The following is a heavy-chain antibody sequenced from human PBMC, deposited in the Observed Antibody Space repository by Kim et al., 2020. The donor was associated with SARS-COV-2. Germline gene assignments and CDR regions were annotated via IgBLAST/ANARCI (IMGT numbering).Heavy chain of an antibody. J-gene: IGHJ6*02. CDR1: GGSISSGDYY. D-gene: IGHD3-22*01. V-gene: IGHV4-30-4*01. Sequence: SETLSLTCTVSGGSISSGDYYWSWIRQPPGKGLEWIGYIYYSGSTYYNPSLKSRVTISVDTSKNQFSLKLSSVTAADTAVYYCARQLVVNHYYYYGMDVWGQGTTVTVSS. CDR2: IYYSGST. CDR3: ARQLVVNHYYYYGMDV.